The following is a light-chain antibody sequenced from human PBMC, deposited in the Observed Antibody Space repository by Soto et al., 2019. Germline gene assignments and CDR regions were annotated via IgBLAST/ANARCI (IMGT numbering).Light chain of an antibody. CDR2: EVS. Sequence: QSVLTQPASVSGSPGQSITISCTGTSSDIGNYNYVSWYQQHPGKAPKLLIYEVSYRPSGVSNRFSGSKSGNSASLTISGLQAEDEAHYFCASYTTSSTHVVFGGGTKVTVL. CDR1: SSDIGNYNY. V-gene: IGLV2-14*01. J-gene: IGLJ2*01. CDR3: ASYTTSSTHVV.